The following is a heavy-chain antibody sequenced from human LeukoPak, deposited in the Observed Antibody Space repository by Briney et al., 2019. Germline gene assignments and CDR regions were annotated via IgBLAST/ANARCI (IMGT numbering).Heavy chain of an antibody. J-gene: IGHJ6*02. Sequence: GTSVKVSSKASGFTFTISAMQWVRQARGQRLEWIGWIVVGSGNTNYAQKFQERVTITRDMSTSTAYMELSSLRSEDTAVYYCAAEGGYSSGWYNYYYGMDVWGQGTTVTVSS. CDR1: GFTFTISA. CDR3: AAEGGYSSGWYNYYYGMDV. D-gene: IGHD6-19*01. V-gene: IGHV1-58*02. CDR2: IVVGSGNT.